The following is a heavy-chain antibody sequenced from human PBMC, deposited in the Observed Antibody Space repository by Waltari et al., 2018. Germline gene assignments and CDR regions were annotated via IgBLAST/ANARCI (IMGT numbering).Heavy chain of an antibody. CDR1: GDSISSGGYY. D-gene: IGHD3-22*01. CDR2: IYYSGRT. Sequence: QVQLQESGPGLVKPSQTLSLTCTVSGDSISSGGYYWSWIRQHPGEGLQWIGYIYYSGRTSYNPSLKSLATISLDTSNNQFSLKLSSVAAADTAVYYCARGPSYFYDSSGYPNYYYGLDVWGQGTTVTVSS. V-gene: IGHV4-31*01. CDR3: ARGPSYFYDSSGYPNYYYGLDV. J-gene: IGHJ6*02.